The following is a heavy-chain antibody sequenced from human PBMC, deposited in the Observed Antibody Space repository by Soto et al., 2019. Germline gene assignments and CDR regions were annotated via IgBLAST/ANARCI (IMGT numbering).Heavy chain of an antibody. D-gene: IGHD5-12*01. CDR2: ISSSGSTI. Sequence: EVQLVESGGGLVQPGGSLRLSCAASGFTFSSYEMNWVRQAPGKGLEWVSYISSSGSTIYYADSVKGRFTISRDNAKNSLYLQKNSLRAEDTAVYYCARVAVATIWAPLDYWGQGTLVTVSS. CDR3: ARVAVATIWAPLDY. J-gene: IGHJ4*02. V-gene: IGHV3-48*03. CDR1: GFTFSSYE.